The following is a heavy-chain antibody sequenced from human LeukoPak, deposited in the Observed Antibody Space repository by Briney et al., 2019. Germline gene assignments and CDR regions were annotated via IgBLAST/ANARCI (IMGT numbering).Heavy chain of an antibody. CDR2: IYYSATSYYSGTS. Sequence: SETLSLTCTVSGGSISSSDYYWGWIRQPPGKGLEWIGTIYYSATSYYSGTSYFNPSLKSRVTISVDTPKNQFSLKLSSVTAADTALYYCARQEGSTWEYNCFDPWGQGTLVTVSS. CDR3: ARQEGSTWEYNCFDP. J-gene: IGHJ5*02. CDR1: GGSISSSDYY. V-gene: IGHV4-39*01. D-gene: IGHD6-13*01.